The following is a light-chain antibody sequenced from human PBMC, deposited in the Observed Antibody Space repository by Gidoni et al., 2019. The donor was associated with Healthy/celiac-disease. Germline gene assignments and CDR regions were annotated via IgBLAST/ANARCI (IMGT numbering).Light chain of an antibody. Sequence: DIQMPHSPSSLSASLGARITITCQASQDISNYLNWYQQKPGKAPKLLIYDASNLETGVPSRFSGSGSGTDFTFTISSLQPEDIATYYCQQYDNLPYTFGQGTKLEIK. CDR3: QQYDNLPYT. J-gene: IGKJ2*01. CDR1: QDISNY. V-gene: IGKV1-33*01. CDR2: DAS.